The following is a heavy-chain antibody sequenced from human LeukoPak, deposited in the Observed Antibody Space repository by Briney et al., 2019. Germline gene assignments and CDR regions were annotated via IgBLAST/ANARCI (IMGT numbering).Heavy chain of an antibody. D-gene: IGHD3-22*01. V-gene: IGHV1-46*01. CDR1: GYTFTSYY. CDR2: INPSGGST. Sequence: GASVKVSCKASGYTFTSYYMHWVRQAPGQGLEWMGIINPSGGSTSYAQKFQGRVTMTRDMSTSTVYMELSSLRSEDTAVYYCALNYYDSSGYYYYFDYWGQGTLVTVSS. J-gene: IGHJ4*02. CDR3: ALNYYDSSGYYYYFDY.